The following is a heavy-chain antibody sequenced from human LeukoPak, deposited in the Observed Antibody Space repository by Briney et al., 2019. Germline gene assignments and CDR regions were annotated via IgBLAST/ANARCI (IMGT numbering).Heavy chain of an antibody. Sequence: ASVKVSCKASGYTFTSYYMHWVRQAPGQGLEWMGGIIPIFGTANYAQKFQGRVTITADKSTSTAYMELTSLRSEDTAVYYCARGPQQWLGYYHYMDVWGKGTTVTVSS. CDR2: IIPIFGTA. CDR1: GYTFTSYY. J-gene: IGHJ6*03. D-gene: IGHD6-19*01. CDR3: ARGPQQWLGYYHYMDV. V-gene: IGHV1-69*06.